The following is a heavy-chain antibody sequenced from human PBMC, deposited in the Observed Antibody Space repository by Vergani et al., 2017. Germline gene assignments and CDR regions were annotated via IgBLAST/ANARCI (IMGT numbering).Heavy chain of an antibody. V-gene: IGHV1-2*02. J-gene: IGHJ4*03. CDR2: IRPKSGDT. CDR3: AREGDSDFFDL. CDR1: GYTFTTYA. D-gene: IGHD2-21*02. Sequence: QVQLVQSGAEVKKPGASVKVSCKASGYTFTTYAMHWVRQAPGQRLEWMGWIRPKSGDTKFGQTFQGRVTLTSDAANTTVYMEVRRLTSDDTAMYYCAREGDSDFFDLWGHGTPVTVSS.